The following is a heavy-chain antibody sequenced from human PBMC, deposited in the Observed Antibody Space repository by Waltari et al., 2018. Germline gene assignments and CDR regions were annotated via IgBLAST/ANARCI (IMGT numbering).Heavy chain of an antibody. CDR2: ISYHERNI. D-gene: IGHD3-22*01. J-gene: IGHJ6*02. CDR1: ESTFISYA. Sequence: QVQLVEYGGGVVQSGRFLRLSCYASESTFISYAMHCVRQAPGKGLEWVGVISYHERNIYYVDSMMGPFTIARDNSKKTLYLQMNSLRGEDTAVYYCARDYCDRTYCHGMDVWAQGTTVTVSS. V-gene: IGHV3-30*01. CDR3: ARDYCDRTYCHGMDV.